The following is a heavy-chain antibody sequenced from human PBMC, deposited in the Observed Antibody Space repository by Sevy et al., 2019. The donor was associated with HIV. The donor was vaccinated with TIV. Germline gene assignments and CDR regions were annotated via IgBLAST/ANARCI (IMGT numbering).Heavy chain of an antibody. CDR1: GFPVSSNY. D-gene: IGHD5-18*01. J-gene: IGHJ4*02. Sequence: GGSLRLSCAASGFPVSSNYMSWVRQAPGKGLEWVSVIYSDGSTYHADPVKGRFTISRDNSKNTLYLQMNSLRVEDTAVYYCARGKSGYGYGLDYWGRGTLVTVSS. V-gene: IGHV3-66*01. CDR2: IYSDGST. CDR3: ARGKSGYGYGLDY.